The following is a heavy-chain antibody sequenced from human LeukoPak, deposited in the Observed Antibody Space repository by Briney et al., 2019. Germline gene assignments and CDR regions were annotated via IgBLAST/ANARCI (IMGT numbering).Heavy chain of an antibody. CDR2: ISSSTSTI. D-gene: IGHD3-10*01. CDR3: ARDQYYGSGSYCIDY. V-gene: IGHV3-48*02. Sequence: PGGSLRLSCAASGFTFSSYSMNWVRQAPGQGLEWVSYISSSTSTIYYADSVKGRFTISRDNAKNSLYLQMNSLRDEDTAVYYCARDQYYGSGSYCIDYWGQGTLVTVSS. J-gene: IGHJ4*02. CDR1: GFTFSSYS.